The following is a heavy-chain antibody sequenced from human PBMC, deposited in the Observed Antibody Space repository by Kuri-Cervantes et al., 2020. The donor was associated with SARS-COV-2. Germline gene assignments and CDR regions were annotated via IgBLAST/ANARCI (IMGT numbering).Heavy chain of an antibody. Sequence: GESLKISCAASGFTFSSYSMNWVRQAPGKGLEWVSYSSSSSSTIYYADSVKGRFTISRDNAKNSLYLQMNSLRAEDTAVYYCARETNDFWSGYYPAVKGWFDPWGQGTLVTVSS. J-gene: IGHJ5*02. D-gene: IGHD3-3*01. CDR2: SSSSSSTI. CDR1: GFTFSSYS. V-gene: IGHV3-48*01. CDR3: ARETNDFWSGYYPAVKGWFDP.